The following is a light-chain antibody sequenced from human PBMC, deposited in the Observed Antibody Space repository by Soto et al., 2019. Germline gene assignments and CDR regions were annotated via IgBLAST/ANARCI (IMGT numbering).Light chain of an antibody. CDR3: SSNAASTKV. V-gene: IGLV2-8*01. CDR2: EVS. CDR1: SSDVGGYNY. Sequence: QSALTQPPSASGSPGQSVTISCTGTSSDVGGYNYVSWYQQHPGKAPKLMIYEVSKRPSGVPDRFSGSKSGNTASLTVSGLQAEEEADYSRSSNAASTKVFAPGTNLTFL. J-gene: IGLJ1*01.